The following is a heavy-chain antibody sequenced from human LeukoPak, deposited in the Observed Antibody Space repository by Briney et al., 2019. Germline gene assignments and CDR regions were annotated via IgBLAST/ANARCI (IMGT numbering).Heavy chain of an antibody. V-gene: IGHV5-51*01. D-gene: IGHD5-24*01. Sequence: GESLKISCKGSGYSFTSYWIGWVRQMPGKGLEWMGIIYPGDSDTRYSPSFQGQVTISADKSISTAYLQWSSLKASDTAMYYCARQGLRMATTPLDFDYWGQGTLVTVSS. J-gene: IGHJ4*02. CDR3: ARQGLRMATTPLDFDY. CDR1: GYSFTSYW. CDR2: IYPGDSDT.